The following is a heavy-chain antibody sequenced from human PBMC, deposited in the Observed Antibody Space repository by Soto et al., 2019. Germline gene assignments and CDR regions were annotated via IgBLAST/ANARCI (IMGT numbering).Heavy chain of an antibody. V-gene: IGHV4-31*03. CDR3: ARVNTIFGVVTDGMDV. D-gene: IGHD3-3*01. CDR2: IYYSGST. CDR1: GGSISSGGYY. J-gene: IGHJ6*02. Sequence: PSETLSLTCTVSGGSISSGGYYWSWIRQHPGKGLEWIGYIYYSGSTYYNPSLKSRVTISVDTSKNQFSLKLSSVTAADTAVYYCARVNTIFGVVTDGMDVWGQGTTVTVSS.